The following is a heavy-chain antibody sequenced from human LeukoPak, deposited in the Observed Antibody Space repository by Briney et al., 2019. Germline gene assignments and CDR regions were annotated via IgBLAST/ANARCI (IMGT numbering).Heavy chain of an antibody. CDR1: GFTFSNYG. D-gene: IGHD3-9*01. CDR2: ISYDGSNK. V-gene: IGHV3-30*18. CDR3: AKGPRYYDILTGKEIDY. J-gene: IGHJ4*02. Sequence: GGSLRLSCAASGFTFSNYGMHWVRQAPGKGLEWVAVISYDGSNKYYADSVKGRFTISRDNSKNTLYLQMNSLRAEDTAVYYCAKGPRYYDILTGKEIDYWGQGTLVTVSS.